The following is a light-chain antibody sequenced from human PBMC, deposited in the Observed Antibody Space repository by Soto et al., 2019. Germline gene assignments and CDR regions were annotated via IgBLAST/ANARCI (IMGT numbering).Light chain of an antibody. CDR2: EVS. Sequence: QSVLTQSASVSGSPGQSITISCTGTSSDVGGYRYVSWYQQHPGKAPKLMIYEVSNRPSGVSNRFSGSKSGNTASLTISGLQDEDEADYYCGSYTSSITWVFGGGTKLTVL. V-gene: IGLV2-14*01. J-gene: IGLJ3*02. CDR1: SSDVGGYRY. CDR3: GSYTSSITWV.